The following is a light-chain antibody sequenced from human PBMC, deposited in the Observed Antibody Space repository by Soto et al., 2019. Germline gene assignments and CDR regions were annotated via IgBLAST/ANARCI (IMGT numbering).Light chain of an antibody. Sequence: EIVLTQSPGTLSLSPGERATLSCRASQSVSSSYLAWYHQKPGQAPRLLIYGPSTRATGIPNRFSGSASGTDFTLTISSLEPEDFAVYYCQHYGSSPTFGQGTKVEIK. V-gene: IGKV3-20*01. J-gene: IGKJ1*01. CDR3: QHYGSSPT. CDR1: QSVSSSY. CDR2: GPS.